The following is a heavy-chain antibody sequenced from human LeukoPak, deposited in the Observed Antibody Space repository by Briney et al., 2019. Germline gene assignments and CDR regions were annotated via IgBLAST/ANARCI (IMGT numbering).Heavy chain of an antibody. J-gene: IGHJ4*02. V-gene: IGHV4-39*01. Sequence: SETLSLTCTVSGGSICSSSYYWGWIRQPPGKGLEWIGSIYYSGSTYYNPSLKSRVTISVDTSKNQFSLKLSSVTAADTAVYYCARHWAFYGDYGGRIDYWGQGTLVTVSS. D-gene: IGHD4-17*01. CDR3: ARHWAFYGDYGGRIDY. CDR2: IYYSGST. CDR1: GGSICSSSYY.